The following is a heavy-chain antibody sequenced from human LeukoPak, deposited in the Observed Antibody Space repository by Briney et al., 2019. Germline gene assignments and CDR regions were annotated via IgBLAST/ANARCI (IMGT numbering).Heavy chain of an antibody. Sequence: PSETLSLTCAVYGGSFSGYYWSWIRQPPGKGLEWIGEINHSGSTNYNPSLKSRVTISVDTSKNQFSLKLSSVTAADTAVYYCARASCYPCRYDFWSGYYTNGMDVWGQGTTVTVSS. J-gene: IGHJ6*02. CDR1: GGSFSGYY. V-gene: IGHV4-34*01. D-gene: IGHD3-3*01. CDR2: INHSGST. CDR3: ARASCYPCRYDFWSGYYTNGMDV.